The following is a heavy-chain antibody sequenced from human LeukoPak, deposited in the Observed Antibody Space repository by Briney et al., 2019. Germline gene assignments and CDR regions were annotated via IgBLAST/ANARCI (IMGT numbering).Heavy chain of an antibody. D-gene: IGHD5-18*01. V-gene: IGHV5-51*01. Sequence: GESLKISCKGSGYSFTGYWIGWVRQMPGKGLEWMGIIYPGDSDTRYSPSFQGQVTISADKSISTAYLQWSSLKASDTAMYYCARRSQEYSYGRHAIDYWGQGTLVTVSS. CDR2: IYPGDSDT. CDR3: ARRSQEYSYGRHAIDY. J-gene: IGHJ4*02. CDR1: GYSFTGYW.